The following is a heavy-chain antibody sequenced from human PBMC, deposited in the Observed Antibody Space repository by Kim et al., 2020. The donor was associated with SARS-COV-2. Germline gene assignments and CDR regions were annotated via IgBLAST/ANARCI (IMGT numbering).Heavy chain of an antibody. V-gene: IGHV3-7*03. CDR1: GFTFSSYW. J-gene: IGHJ4*02. CDR2: IKQDGSEK. CDR3: ARASGSSWLYLREVGLFYFDY. D-gene: IGHD6-13*01. Sequence: RGSLRLSCAASGFTFSSYWMSWVRQAPGKGLEWVANIKQDGSEKYYVDSVKGRFTISRDNAKNSLYLQMNSLRAEDTAVYYCARASGSSWLYLREVGLFYFDYWGQGTLVTVSS.